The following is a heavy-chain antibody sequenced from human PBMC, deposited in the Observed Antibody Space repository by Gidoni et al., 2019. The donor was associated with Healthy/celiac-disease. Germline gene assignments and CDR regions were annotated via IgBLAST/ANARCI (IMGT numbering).Heavy chain of an antibody. D-gene: IGHD5-12*01. J-gene: IGHJ6*02. Sequence: QVQLVESGGGVVQPGRSLRLSCAASGCTFSSYGMHWVRQAPGKGLEWVAVIWYDGSNKYYADSVKGRFTISRDNSKNTLYLQMNSLRAEDTAVYYCARTDSGYDLFYYYGMDVWGQGTTVTVSS. CDR1: GCTFSSYG. CDR3: ARTDSGYDLFYYYGMDV. CDR2: IWYDGSNK. V-gene: IGHV3-33*08.